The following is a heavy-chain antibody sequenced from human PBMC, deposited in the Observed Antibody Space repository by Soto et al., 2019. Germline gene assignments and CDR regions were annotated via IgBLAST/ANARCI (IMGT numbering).Heavy chain of an antibody. CDR2: IYHSGST. Sequence: GKGLEWIGEIYHSGSTNYNPSLKSRVTISVDKSKHQFSLKLRSVTAEDTAVFFFFQAEEGIRGVRSVSAFLLNRSSDL. J-gene: IGHJ2*01. D-gene: IGHD3-10*02. V-gene: IGHV4-4*01. CDR3: FQAEEGIRGVRSVSAFLLNRSSDL.